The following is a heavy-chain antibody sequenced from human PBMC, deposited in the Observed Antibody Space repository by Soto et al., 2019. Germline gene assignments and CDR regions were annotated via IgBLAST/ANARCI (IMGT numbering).Heavy chain of an antibody. V-gene: IGHV3-23*01. CDR1: GFTFSSYA. CDR3: AKDQARNYDFWSGYTDYGMDV. J-gene: IGHJ6*02. D-gene: IGHD3-3*01. Sequence: PGGSLRLSCAASGFTFSSYAMSWVRQAPGKGLERVSAISGSGGSTYYADSVKGRFTISRDNSKNTLYLQMNSLRAEDTAVYYCAKDQARNYDFWSGYTDYGMDVWGQGTTVTVSS. CDR2: ISGSGGST.